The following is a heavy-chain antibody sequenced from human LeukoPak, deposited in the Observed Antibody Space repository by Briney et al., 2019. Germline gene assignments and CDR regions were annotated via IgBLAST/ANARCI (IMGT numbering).Heavy chain of an antibody. Sequence: GGSLRLSCAASGFTVSGHPMSWVRQAPGKGLEWVSVIYRGGNTYYADSVKGRFTISRDNAKNSLYLQMNSLRAEDTAVYYCARGGRKTVAGTIDYWGQGTLVTVSS. J-gene: IGHJ4*02. CDR1: GFTVSGHP. V-gene: IGHV3-53*01. D-gene: IGHD1-1*01. CDR3: ARGGRKTVAGTIDY. CDR2: IYRGGNT.